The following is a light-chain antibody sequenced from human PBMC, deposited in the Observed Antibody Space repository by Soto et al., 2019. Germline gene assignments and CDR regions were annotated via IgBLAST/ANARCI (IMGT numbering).Light chain of an antibody. V-gene: IGKV3-15*01. J-gene: IGKJ4*01. CDR3: QQYNDWPLS. CDR1: QSVSSN. Sequence: DIVMTQSPATLSVSPGERATLSCRASQSVSSNLALYQQRPGQAPRLLIYGASMRATGITARISGSGSGTEFTLTISSLQSEDFAVYYCQQYNDWPLSFGGGTKVEIK. CDR2: GAS.